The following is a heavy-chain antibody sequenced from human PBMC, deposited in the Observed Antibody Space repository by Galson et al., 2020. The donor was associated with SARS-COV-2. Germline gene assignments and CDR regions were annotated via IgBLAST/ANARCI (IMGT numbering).Heavy chain of an antibody. CDR1: GFTFSDLY. D-gene: IGHD6-6*01. CDR3: ATSSIAARPDY. V-gene: IGHV3-11*01. Sequence: GGSLRLSCAASGFTFSDLYMSWIRQAPGKGLEWVSYISTSGSVTYYADSVKGRFTISRDNAHNTLYLQLNSLRLDDTAVYYCATSSIAARPDYWGQGTLVTVSS. J-gene: IGHJ4*02. CDR2: ISTSGSVT.